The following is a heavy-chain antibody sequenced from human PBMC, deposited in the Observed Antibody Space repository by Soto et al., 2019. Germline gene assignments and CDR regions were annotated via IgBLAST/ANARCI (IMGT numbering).Heavy chain of an antibody. CDR1: GGSISSYY. D-gene: IGHD3-10*01. J-gene: IGHJ3*02. Sequence: QVQLQESGPGLLKPSETLSLTCTVAGGSISSYYWSWIRQPPGKGLEWIGYIYYSGSTNYNPSLKSRVTISVDTSKNQFSLKLISVTAADTAVYYCARVWGGAFDIWGQGTMVTVSS. CDR2: IYYSGST. CDR3: ARVWGGAFDI. V-gene: IGHV4-59*01.